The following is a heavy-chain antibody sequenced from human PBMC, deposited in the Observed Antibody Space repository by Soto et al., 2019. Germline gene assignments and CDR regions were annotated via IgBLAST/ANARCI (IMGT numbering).Heavy chain of an antibody. CDR1: GYTFTSYG. V-gene: IGHV1-18*01. Sequence: ASVKVSCKASGYTFTSYGISWVRQAPGQGLEWMGWISAYNGNTNYAQKPQGRVTMTTDTSTSTAYMELRSLRSDDTAVYYCARDRLSGYYDSSASDAFDIWGQGTMVT. J-gene: IGHJ3*02. D-gene: IGHD3-22*01. CDR3: ARDRLSGYYDSSASDAFDI. CDR2: ISAYNGNT.